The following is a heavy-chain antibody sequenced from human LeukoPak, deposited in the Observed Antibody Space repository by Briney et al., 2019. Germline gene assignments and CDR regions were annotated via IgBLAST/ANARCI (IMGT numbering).Heavy chain of an antibody. CDR2: INAGNGNT. Sequence: ASVKVSCKASGYTFTNYAMHWVRQAPGQRLEWMGWINAGNGNTKYSQKFQGRVTLTRDTSASTAYMELRSLRSEDTAVYYCARTTAMVTIFDYWARKPWSPSPQ. D-gene: IGHD5-18*01. CDR1: GYTFTNYA. J-gene: IGHJ4*02. CDR3: ARTTAMVTIFDY. V-gene: IGHV1-3*01.